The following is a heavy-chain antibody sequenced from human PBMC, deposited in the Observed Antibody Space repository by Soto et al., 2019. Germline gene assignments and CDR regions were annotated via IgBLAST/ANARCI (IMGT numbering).Heavy chain of an antibody. J-gene: IGHJ4*02. CDR2: IKSETDGGTT. Sequence: EVQVVESGGGFVEPGGSLRLSCAASGFSFTSAWLTWVRQAPGKGLEWVGRIKSETDGGTTAFAAPVKDRFTMSRDDAENTVSLQMNSLKTEVTAMYYCIGQVPISGAPFIYWGQGILVTVSS. V-gene: IGHV3-15*07. D-gene: IGHD3-3*01. CDR3: IGQVPISGAPFIY. CDR1: GFSFTSAW.